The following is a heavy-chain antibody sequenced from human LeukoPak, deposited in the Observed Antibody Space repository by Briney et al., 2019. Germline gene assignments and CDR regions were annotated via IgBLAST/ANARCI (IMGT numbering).Heavy chain of an antibody. CDR2: ISSSSSYI. Sequence: GGSLRLSCAASGFTFSSHSMNWVRQAPGKGLEWVSFISSSSSYIHYADSVKGRFTISRDNAKNSLYLQMNSLRAEDTAVYYCARITRWGSRWESDYWGQGTLVTVSS. J-gene: IGHJ4*02. CDR1: GFTFSSHS. V-gene: IGHV3-21*01. CDR3: ARITRWGSRWESDY. D-gene: IGHD3-16*01.